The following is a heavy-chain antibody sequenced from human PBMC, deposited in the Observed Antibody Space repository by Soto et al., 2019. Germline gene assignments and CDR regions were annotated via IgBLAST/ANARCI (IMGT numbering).Heavy chain of an antibody. CDR1: GGSISGYY. CDR2: IYYTGTT. V-gene: IGHV4-59*01. J-gene: IGHJ4*02. D-gene: IGHD2-2*01. CDR3: ARVACSSTSCYAYFDY. Sequence: SETLSLTCTVSGGSISGYYLSWIRQPPGKGLEWIGFIYYTGTTNYNPSLKSRVTISVDTPKNQFSLKLSSVTAADTAVYYCARVACSSTSCYAYFDYWGQGTLVTVSS.